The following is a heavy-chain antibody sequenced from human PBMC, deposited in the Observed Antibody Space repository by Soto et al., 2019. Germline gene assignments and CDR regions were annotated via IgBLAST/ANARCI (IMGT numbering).Heavy chain of an antibody. CDR3: ARLEGLATISYYFDY. J-gene: IGHJ4*02. V-gene: IGHV4-39*01. CDR2: IYYRGNT. CDR1: GDSINSDNYY. Sequence: QLQLQESGPGLVKPSETLSLTCSVSGDSINSDNYYWGWIRQPPGKGLEWIGSIYYRGNTYYNPSLKTRVTISLDKSNRQFSLRLNSVTAADSAVYFCARLEGLATISYYFDYWGQGTLVTVSS. D-gene: IGHD3-9*01.